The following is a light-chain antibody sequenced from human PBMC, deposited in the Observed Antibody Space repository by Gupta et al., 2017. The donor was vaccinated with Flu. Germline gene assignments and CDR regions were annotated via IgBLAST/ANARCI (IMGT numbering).Light chain of an antibody. V-gene: IGKV1-39*01. Sequence: DIQMTQSPSSLSASVGDRVIITCRASQNIKNYLNWHQHKTGQAPRLLIYAASTLQSEVPSRFSGSGSGTDFTLTISSLQPEDFATYYCQQNYTTPMYAFGQGTKLEI. CDR3: QQNYTTPMYA. CDR1: QNIKNY. J-gene: IGKJ2*01. CDR2: AAS.